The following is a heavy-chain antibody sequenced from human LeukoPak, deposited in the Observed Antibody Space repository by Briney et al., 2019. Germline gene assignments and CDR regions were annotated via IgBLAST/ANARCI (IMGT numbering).Heavy chain of an antibody. V-gene: IGHV4-34*01. CDR3: ARAVDFWSGTNWFDP. J-gene: IGHJ5*02. D-gene: IGHD3-3*01. CDR1: GGSFSGYY. CDR2: INHSGST. Sequence: SETLSLTCAVYGGSFSGYYWSWIRQPPGKGLEWIGEINHSGSTNYNPSLKSRVTISVNTSKNQFSLKLSSVTGADTAVYYCARAVDFWSGTNWFDPWGQGTLVTVSS.